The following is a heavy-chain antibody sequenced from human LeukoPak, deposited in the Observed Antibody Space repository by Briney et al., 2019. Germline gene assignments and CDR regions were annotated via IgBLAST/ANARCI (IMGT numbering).Heavy chain of an antibody. Sequence: SETLSLTCTVSGGSISSGSYYWGWIRQPPGKGLEWIGSIYYSGSPYYNPSLSSRVTKCLDTSKNQFSLKLRSVTAADTAVYYCARRDMTAVTAYAFDVWGQGTMVTVSS. J-gene: IGHJ3*01. CDR2: IYYSGSP. V-gene: IGHV4-39*01. CDR3: ARRDMTAVTAYAFDV. D-gene: IGHD4-11*01. CDR1: GGSISSGSYY.